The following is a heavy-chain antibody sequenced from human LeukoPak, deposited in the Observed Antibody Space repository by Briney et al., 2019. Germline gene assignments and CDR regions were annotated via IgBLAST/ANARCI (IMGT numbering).Heavy chain of an antibody. CDR1: GFTFSSYG. CDR3: VRDWSYHFGNDAYYDAYDI. J-gene: IGHJ3*02. V-gene: IGHV3-33*01. CDR2: ICFDGSNK. Sequence: GGSLRLSCAASGFTFSSYGMHWVRQAPGKGLEWVALICFDGSNKYYSDSVKGRFTISRDNSKNTLYPQMNTLRAEDTAVYFCVRDWSYHFGNDAYYDAYDIWGQGTMVTVSS. D-gene: IGHD1-26*01.